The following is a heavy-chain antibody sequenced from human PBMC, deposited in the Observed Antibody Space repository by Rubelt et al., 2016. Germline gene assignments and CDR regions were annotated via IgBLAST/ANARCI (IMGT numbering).Heavy chain of an antibody. CDR2: INHSGST. D-gene: IGHD2-15*01. CDR1: GGSFSGYY. V-gene: IGHV4-34*01. CDR3: ARGVYCSGGSCYRYYFDY. Sequence: QVQLQQWGAGLLKPSETLSLTCAVYGGSFSGYYWSWIRQPPGKGLEWIGEINHSGSTNYNPSLKRRVTISVDTSKNQFSLKLSSVTAADTAVYYCARGVYCSGGSCYRYYFDYWGQGTLVTVSS. J-gene: IGHJ4*02.